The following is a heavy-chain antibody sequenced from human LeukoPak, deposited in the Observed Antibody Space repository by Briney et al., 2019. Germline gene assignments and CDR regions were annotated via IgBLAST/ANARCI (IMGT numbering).Heavy chain of an antibody. CDR1: GFTFSSYA. D-gene: IGHD3-10*01. Sequence: GGSLRLSCAASGFTFSSYAMSWVRQAPGKGLEWVSAISGSGGSTYYADSVKGRFAISRDNSKNTLYLQMNSLRAEDTAVYYCAKGDTMVRGAYAMDYWGQGTLVTVSS. CDR3: AKGDTMVRGAYAMDY. J-gene: IGHJ4*01. V-gene: IGHV3-23*01. CDR2: ISGSGGST.